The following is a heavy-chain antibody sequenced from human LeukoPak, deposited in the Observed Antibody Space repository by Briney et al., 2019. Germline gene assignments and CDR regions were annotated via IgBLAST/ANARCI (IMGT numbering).Heavy chain of an antibody. V-gene: IGHV3-13*01. CDR1: GFTFSTYD. D-gene: IGHD3-3*01. Sequence: DPGGSLRLSCVASGFTFSTYDMHWVRQARGEGLEWVSAIGTAGDTYYPGSVKGRFTISRENAENPLYLQMNSLRVGDTAMYYCATATKSGYYSYWGQGTLVTVSS. CDR3: ATATKSGYYSY. CDR2: IGTAGDT. J-gene: IGHJ4*02.